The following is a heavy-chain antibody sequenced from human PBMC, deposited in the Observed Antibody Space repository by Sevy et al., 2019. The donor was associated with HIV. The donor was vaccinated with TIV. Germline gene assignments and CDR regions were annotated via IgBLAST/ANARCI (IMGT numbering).Heavy chain of an antibody. CDR3: ARRLSSAWYFDF. V-gene: IGHV3-NL1*01. CDR2: IYSDGTT. CDR1: GFTFSSYA. J-gene: IGHJ4*02. Sequence: GSLRLACAASGFTFSSYAMHWVRQAPGKGQEWISVIYSDGTTQYADSVKGRFTISRDTSNNTVYLQVSSLRADDTAVYYCARRLSSAWYFDFWGQGTLVTVSS. D-gene: IGHD6-19*01.